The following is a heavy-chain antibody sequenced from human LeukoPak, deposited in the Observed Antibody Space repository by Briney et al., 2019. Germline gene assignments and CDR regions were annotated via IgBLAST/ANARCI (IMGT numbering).Heavy chain of an antibody. Sequence: GGSLRLSCAASGFTFSSYWMRWVRQAPGKGLVWVSRINSDGSSTSYADSVKGRFTISRDNAKNTLYLQMNSLRAEDTAVYYCARGRYSGSYLDYWGQGTLVTVSS. CDR2: INSDGSST. CDR3: ARGRYSGSYLDY. D-gene: IGHD1-26*01. J-gene: IGHJ4*02. CDR1: GFTFSSYW. V-gene: IGHV3-74*01.